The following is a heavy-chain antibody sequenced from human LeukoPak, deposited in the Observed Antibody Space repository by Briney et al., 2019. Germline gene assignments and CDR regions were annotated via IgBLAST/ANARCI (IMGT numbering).Heavy chain of an antibody. Sequence: ASVKVSCKASGYTFTSYYMHWVRQAPGQGLEWMGIINPSGGSTSYAQKFQGRVTMTRDTSTSTVYMELRSLRSEDTAVYYCARSLGGYSYGTAYYYGMDVWGQGTTVTVSS. J-gene: IGHJ6*02. CDR3: ARSLGGYSYGTAYYYGMDV. D-gene: IGHD5-18*01. V-gene: IGHV1-46*01. CDR1: GYTFTSYY. CDR2: INPSGGST.